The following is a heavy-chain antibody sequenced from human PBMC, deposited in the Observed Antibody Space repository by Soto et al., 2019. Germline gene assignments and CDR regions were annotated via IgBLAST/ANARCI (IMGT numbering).Heavy chain of an antibody. Sequence: QLQLQASGPGLVKPSETLSLTCTVSGGSISGSSYYWGWIRQPPGKGLEWIGGISDSESTYYNLSLKSRITMSVDTSKNQFSLKLSSVSAADTAVYYCARQNPLNWFDPWGQGTLVTVSS. CDR2: ISDSEST. J-gene: IGHJ5*02. V-gene: IGHV4-39*01. CDR1: GGSISGSSYY. CDR3: ARQNPLNWFDP.